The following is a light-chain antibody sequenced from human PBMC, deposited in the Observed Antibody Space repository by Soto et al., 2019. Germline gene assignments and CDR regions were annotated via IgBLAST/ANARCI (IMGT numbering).Light chain of an antibody. V-gene: IGKV1-39*01. CDR3: QPSYSTTWT. CDR1: QSITYY. CDR2: AAS. J-gene: IGKJ1*01. Sequence: DIQMTQSPSCLCASVGNRVTLSGRASQSITYYFNCYQQKPGKARKLLIYAASSLQSGVPSRFSGSGSETDFTLTISSLQPEDFATYSCQPSYSTTWTFGQGTKVDIK.